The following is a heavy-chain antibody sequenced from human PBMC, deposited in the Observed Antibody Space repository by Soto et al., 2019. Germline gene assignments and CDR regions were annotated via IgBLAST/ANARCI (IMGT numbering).Heavy chain of an antibody. J-gene: IGHJ4*02. CDR1: GYSISSGYY. CDR3: ARDLDYFDY. Sequence: PSETLSITCAVSGYSISSGYYWGWIRQPPGKGLEWIGYIYYSGSTNYNPSLKSRVTISVDTSKNQFSLKLSSVTAADTAVYYCARDLDYFDYWGQGTLVTVSS. V-gene: IGHV4-38-2*02. CDR2: IYYSGST.